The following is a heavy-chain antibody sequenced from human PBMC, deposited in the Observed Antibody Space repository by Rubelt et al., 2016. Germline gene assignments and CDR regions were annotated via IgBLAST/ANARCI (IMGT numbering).Heavy chain of an antibody. Sequence: QVQLQESGPGLVKPSETLSLTCTVSGGSISSYYWSWIRQPAGKGLEWIGRIYTSGSTNYNPSLKSRVTMSVDTSKNQFFLKLKYVTAADTAVYYCARQYCSSTSCYDYYGMDVWGQGTTVTVSS. CDR3: ARQYCSSTSCYDYYGMDV. V-gene: IGHV4-4*07. J-gene: IGHJ6*02. CDR1: GGSISSYY. CDR2: IYTSGST. D-gene: IGHD2-2*01.